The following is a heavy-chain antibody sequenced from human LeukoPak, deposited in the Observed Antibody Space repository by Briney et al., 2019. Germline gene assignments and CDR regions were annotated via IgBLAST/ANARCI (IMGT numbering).Heavy chain of an antibody. CDR2: ISYDGSNK. CDR1: GFTFSSYG. D-gene: IGHD3-22*01. CDR3: AKDVASRGPYDSSGYYYSYSDY. V-gene: IGHV3-30*18. Sequence: GRSLRLSCAASGFTFSSYGMHWVRQAPGKGLEWVAVISYDGSNKYYTDSVKGRFTISRDNSKNTLYLQMNSLRAEDTAVYYCAKDVASRGPYDSSGYYYSYSDYWGQGTLVTVSS. J-gene: IGHJ4*02.